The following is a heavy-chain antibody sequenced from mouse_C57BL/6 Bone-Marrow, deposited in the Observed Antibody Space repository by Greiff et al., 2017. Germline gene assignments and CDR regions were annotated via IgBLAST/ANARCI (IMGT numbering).Heavy chain of an antibody. Sequence: QVQLKQPGAELVRPGSSVKLSCKASGYTFTRYWMHWVKPRPIQGLEWIGNIDPSDIETHYNPKFKDKATLTVDQSASTDYRQLSSLTSEDSAVYYCARLIRGGYCFDYWGQGTTLTVSS. CDR1: GYTFTRYW. CDR3: ARLIRGGYCFDY. V-gene: IGHV1-52*01. J-gene: IGHJ2*01. CDR2: IDPSDIET. D-gene: IGHD1-1*02.